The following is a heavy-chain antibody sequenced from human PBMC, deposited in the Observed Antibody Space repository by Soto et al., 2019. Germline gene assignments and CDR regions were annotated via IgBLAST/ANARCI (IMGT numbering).Heavy chain of an antibody. J-gene: IGHJ6*02. CDR3: ARLYYYGSGRSYYYGMDV. Sequence: GASVKVSCKASGYTFTSYDINWVRQATGQGLEWMGWMNPNSGNTGYAQKFQGRVTMTRNTSISTAYMELSSLRSEDTAVYYCARLYYYGSGRSYYYGMDVWGQGTTVTVSS. CDR2: MNPNSGNT. CDR1: GYTFTSYD. V-gene: IGHV1-8*01. D-gene: IGHD3-10*01.